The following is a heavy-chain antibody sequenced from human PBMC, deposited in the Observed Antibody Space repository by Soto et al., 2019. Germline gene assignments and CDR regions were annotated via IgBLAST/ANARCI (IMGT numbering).Heavy chain of an antibody. V-gene: IGHV4-59*01. D-gene: IGHD3-22*01. Sequence: SETLSRTCTVSGGSISSYYWSWIRQPPGKGLEWIGYIYYSGSTNYNPSLKSRVTISVDTSKNQFSLKLSSVTAADTAVYYCARGTSYYYDSSGPYFDYWGQGTLVTVSS. CDR3: ARGTSYYYDSSGPYFDY. J-gene: IGHJ4*02. CDR1: GGSISSYY. CDR2: IYYSGST.